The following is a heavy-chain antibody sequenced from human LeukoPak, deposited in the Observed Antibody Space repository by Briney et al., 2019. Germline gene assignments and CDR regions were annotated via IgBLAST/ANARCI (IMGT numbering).Heavy chain of an antibody. Sequence: GGSLRLSCAASGFTFSSYGMHWVRQAPGKGLEWVAVISYDGSNKYYADSVKGRFTISRDNSKNTLYLQMNSLRAEDTAVYYCAKDGEEYYYDSSGYCFDYWGQGTLVTVSS. CDR1: GFTFSSYG. CDR3: AKDGEEYYYDSSGYCFDY. V-gene: IGHV3-30*18. J-gene: IGHJ4*02. D-gene: IGHD3-22*01. CDR2: ISYDGSNK.